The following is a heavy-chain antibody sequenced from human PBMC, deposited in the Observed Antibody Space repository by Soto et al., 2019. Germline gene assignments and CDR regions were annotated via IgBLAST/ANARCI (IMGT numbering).Heavy chain of an antibody. CDR2: IYYSGST. CDR1: GGSSVSGGYY. CDR3: ARAPVPGYSYGLDY. Sequence: SETLSLTWTVSGGSSVSGGYYWSWIRQHPGKGLEWIGYIYYSGSTYYNPSLKSRVTISVDTSKNQFSLKLSSVTAADTAVYYCARAPVPGYSYGLDYWGHGTLVPVSS. V-gene: IGHV4-31*02. J-gene: IGHJ4*01. D-gene: IGHD5-18*01.